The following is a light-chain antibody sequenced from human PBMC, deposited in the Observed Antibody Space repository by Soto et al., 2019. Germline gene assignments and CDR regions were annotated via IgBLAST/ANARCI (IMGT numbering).Light chain of an antibody. CDR2: GAS. CDR3: QQFGSSPGFT. V-gene: IGKV3-20*01. J-gene: IGKJ3*01. Sequence: IVLTQSPGTLSLSPGERATLSCRASQSINNRYLAWYQQKPGQAPRLLIYGASSRATGIPDRFSGSGSGTDFTLTISRLEPEDFAVYYCQQFGSSPGFTFGPGTKVDMK. CDR1: QSINNRY.